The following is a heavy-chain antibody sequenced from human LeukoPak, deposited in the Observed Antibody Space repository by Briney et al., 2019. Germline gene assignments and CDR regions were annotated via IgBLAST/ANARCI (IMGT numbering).Heavy chain of an antibody. V-gene: IGHV3-21*01. Sequence: GGSLRLSCAASGFTFSSYSMNWVRQAPGKGLEWVSSISSSSSYIYYADSVKGRFTISRDNAKNSLYLQMNSLRAEDTAVYYCARDPVLLRFGAFDYWGQGTLVTVSS. CDR2: ISSSSSYI. CDR3: ARDPVLLRFGAFDY. J-gene: IGHJ4*02. D-gene: IGHD3-10*01. CDR1: GFTFSSYS.